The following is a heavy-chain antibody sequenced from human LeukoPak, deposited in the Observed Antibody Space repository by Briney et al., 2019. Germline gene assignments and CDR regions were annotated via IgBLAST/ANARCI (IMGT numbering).Heavy chain of an antibody. CDR3: AKGVMSSGYYKYNWFDP. CDR2: ISYDGSNE. D-gene: IGHD3-22*01. V-gene: IGHV3-30*18. J-gene: IGHJ5*02. CDR1: GFTVSSNY. Sequence: GGSLRLSCAASGFTVSSNYMSWVRQAPGKGLEWVALISYDGSNEYYADSVRGRFTISRDNSKFTLYMQMNSLRAEDTAVYYCAKGVMSSGYYKYNWFDPWGQGTLVTVSS.